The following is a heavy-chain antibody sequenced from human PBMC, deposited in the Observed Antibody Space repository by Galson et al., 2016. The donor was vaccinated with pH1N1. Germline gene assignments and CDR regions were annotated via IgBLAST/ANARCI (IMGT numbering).Heavy chain of an antibody. D-gene: IGHD5-24*01. V-gene: IGHV1-46*01. Sequence: SVKVSCKASGYTFTRYYFHWVRQAPGQGLEWIGVVDPANGGATYAQKFQARLIMTRDTSTSTVYMELTSLRAEDTAVYYCARAVATRESFWGQGTLVTVSS. CDR3: ARAVATRESF. CDR1: GYTFTRYY. J-gene: IGHJ4*02. CDR2: VDPANGGA.